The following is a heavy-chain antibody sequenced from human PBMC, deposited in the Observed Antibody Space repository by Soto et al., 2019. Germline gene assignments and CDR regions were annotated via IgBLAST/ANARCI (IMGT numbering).Heavy chain of an antibody. J-gene: IGHJ4*02. D-gene: IGHD3-10*01. CDR3: ARIPGAGSGSSDY. CDR1: GYTFTSYY. V-gene: IGHV1-46*01. Sequence: ASVKVSCKASGYTFTSYYMHWVRQAPGQGLEWMGIINPSGGSTSYAQKFQGRVTMTRDTSTSTAYMELSRLRSDDTAVYYCARIPGAGSGSSDYWGQGTLVTVSS. CDR2: INPSGGST.